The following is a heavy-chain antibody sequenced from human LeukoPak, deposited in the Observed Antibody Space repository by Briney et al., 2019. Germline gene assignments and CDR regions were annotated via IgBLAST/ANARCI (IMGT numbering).Heavy chain of an antibody. Sequence: PGGSLRLSCAASGFTFSDYYMSWTRQAPGKGPEWISYISSSSTYTNYADSVKGRFTISRDNAKNSLSLQMNSLRAEDTAVYYCARDRERAADLGYWGQGTLVTVSS. V-gene: IGHV3-11*06. J-gene: IGHJ4*02. CDR3: ARDRERAADLGY. CDR1: GFTFSDYY. CDR2: ISSSSTYT. D-gene: IGHD6-13*01.